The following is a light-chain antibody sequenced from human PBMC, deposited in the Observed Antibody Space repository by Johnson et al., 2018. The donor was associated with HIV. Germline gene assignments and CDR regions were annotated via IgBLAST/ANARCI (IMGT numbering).Light chain of an antibody. CDR1: SSNIGNND. Sequence: QCVLTQPPSVSAAPGQKVTISCSGSSSNIGNNDVSWYQQLPGTAPKLLIYDNNKRPSGIPDRFSASESGTSATLGITGLQTGDEADYYCGAWDSSLSAHYVFGTGTKVTVL. V-gene: IGLV1-51*01. J-gene: IGLJ1*01. CDR2: DNN. CDR3: GAWDSSLSAHYV.